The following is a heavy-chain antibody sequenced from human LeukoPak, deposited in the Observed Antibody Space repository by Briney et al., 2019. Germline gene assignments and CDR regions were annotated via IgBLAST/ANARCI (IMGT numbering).Heavy chain of an antibody. CDR3: ARGPIVGATTWFDP. CDR2: INHSGST. CDR1: GGSFSGYY. V-gene: IGHV4-34*01. Sequence: SETLSLTCAVYGGSFSGYYWSWIRQPPGKGLEWIGEINHSGSTKYNPSLKSRVTISVDTSKIQFSLKLSSVTAADTAVYYCARGPIVGATTWFDPWGQGTLVTVSS. J-gene: IGHJ5*02. D-gene: IGHD1-26*01.